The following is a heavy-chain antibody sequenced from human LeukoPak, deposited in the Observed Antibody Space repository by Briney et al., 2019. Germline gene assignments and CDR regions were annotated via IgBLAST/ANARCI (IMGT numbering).Heavy chain of an antibody. J-gene: IGHJ4*02. CDR3: ARGGVYCSSSCSNFDY. CDR1: GGTFSSYA. V-gene: IGHV1-69*04. CDR2: IIPVLDIV. D-gene: IGHD2-2*01. Sequence: SVKVSCKASGGTFSSYAINWVRQAPGQGLEWMGRIIPVLDIVNYAQKFQGRVTITADKSTSTAYMELSSLRSEDTAVYYCARGGVYCSSSCSNFDYWGQGTLVTVSS.